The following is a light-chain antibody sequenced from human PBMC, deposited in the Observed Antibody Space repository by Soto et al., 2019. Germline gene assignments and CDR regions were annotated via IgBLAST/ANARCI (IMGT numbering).Light chain of an antibody. CDR3: QQYNSYSPLT. CDR2: KAS. CDR1: QSISSW. V-gene: IGKV1-5*03. Sequence: DIQMTQSPSTLSASVGDRVTITCRASQSISSWLAWYQQKPGKAPKLLIYKASSLESGVPSRFSGSGSGTEFILTISSLQPDDFATYYCQQYNSYSPLTFGQGTKVEIK. J-gene: IGKJ1*01.